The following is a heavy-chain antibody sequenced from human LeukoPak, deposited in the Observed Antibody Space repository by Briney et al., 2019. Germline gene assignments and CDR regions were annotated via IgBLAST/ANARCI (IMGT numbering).Heavy chain of an antibody. CDR3: ARDSARYDSSGYYVY. V-gene: IGHV3-74*01. J-gene: IGHJ4*02. D-gene: IGHD3-22*01. CDR2: INSDGSST. CDR1: GFTFSSYW. Sequence: TGGSLRLSCAASGFTFSSYWMHWVRQAPGKGLVWVSRINSDGSSTSYADSVKGRFTISRDNAKNTLYLQMNSLRAEDTAGYYCARDSARYDSSGYYVYWGQGTLVTVSS.